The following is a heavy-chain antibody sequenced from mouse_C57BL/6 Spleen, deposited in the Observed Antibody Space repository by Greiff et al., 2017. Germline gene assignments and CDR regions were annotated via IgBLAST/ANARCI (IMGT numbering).Heavy chain of an antibody. CDR3: ARARNYSNYGYFDV. CDR2: IYPGGGYT. Sequence: QVQLQQSGAELVRPGTSVKMSCKASGYTFTNYWIGWAKQRPGHGLEWIGDIYPGGGYTNYNEKFKGKATLTTDKSSSTAYMQFNSLTTEDSAIYYCARARNYSNYGYFDVWGTGTTVTVSS. V-gene: IGHV1-63*01. J-gene: IGHJ1*03. CDR1: GYTFTNYW. D-gene: IGHD2-5*01.